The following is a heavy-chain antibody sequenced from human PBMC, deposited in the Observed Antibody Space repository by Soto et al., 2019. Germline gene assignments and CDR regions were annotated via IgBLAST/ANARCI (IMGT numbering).Heavy chain of an antibody. Sequence: SETLSLTCTVSGGSVTSDEDYWTWIRQSPGKGLEWIGYISNSGSTSYNPSLKTRLSMSVDRSKNQFTLRLTSVTAADTAVYFCTTESGSTSGYFDHWGPGTQVTVSS. D-gene: IGHD1-26*01. CDR3: TTESGSTSGYFDH. J-gene: IGHJ4*02. CDR1: GGSVTSDEDY. V-gene: IGHV4-30-4*01. CDR2: ISNSGST.